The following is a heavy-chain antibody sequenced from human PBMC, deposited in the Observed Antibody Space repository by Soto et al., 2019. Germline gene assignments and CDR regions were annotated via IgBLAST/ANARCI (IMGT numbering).Heavy chain of an antibody. D-gene: IGHD3-3*01. CDR3: ERQARDFSPPRWFDP. CDR1: GGSTSSGSYY. CDR2: IYYSGNT. V-gene: IGHV4-39*01. J-gene: IGHJ5*02. Sequence: QMKLQESGPGLVKPSETLSLTCTVSGGSTSSGSYYWGWIRQPPGKGLEWIGSIYYSGNTYYNPSLKSRVTISVDTSKIQFSVKLNSVTAADTTVYHCERQARDFSPPRWFDPWGQGTLVTVSS.